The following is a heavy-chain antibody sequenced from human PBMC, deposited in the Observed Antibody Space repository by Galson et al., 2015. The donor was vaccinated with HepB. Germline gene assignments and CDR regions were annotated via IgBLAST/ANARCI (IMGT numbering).Heavy chain of an antibody. CDR2: INDDGSST. D-gene: IGHD5-18*01. Sequence: SLRLSCAASGFTFSNYWMHWVRQAPGKGLVWVSRINDDGSSTNYADSVKGRFTISRDNAKNTSYLQMNSLRAEDTAVYYCATGYNYGSTYWGQGTLVTVSP. CDR3: ATGYNYGSTY. V-gene: IGHV3-74*01. CDR1: GFTFSNYW. J-gene: IGHJ4*02.